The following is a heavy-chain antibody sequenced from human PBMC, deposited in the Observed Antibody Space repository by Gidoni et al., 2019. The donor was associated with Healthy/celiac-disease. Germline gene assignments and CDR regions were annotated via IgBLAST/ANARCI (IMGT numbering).Heavy chain of an antibody. D-gene: IGHD1-26*01. J-gene: IGHJ3*02. Sequence: EVQLLESGGGLVQPGGSLRLSCAASGFTFSSYAMSWVRQAPGKGLEWVSAISGSGGSTYYADSVKGRFTISRDNSKNTLYLQMNSLRAEDTAVYYCARKVRELLLAFDIWGQGTMVTVSS. CDR2: ISGSGGST. V-gene: IGHV3-23*01. CDR3: ARKVRELLLAFDI. CDR1: GFTFSSYA.